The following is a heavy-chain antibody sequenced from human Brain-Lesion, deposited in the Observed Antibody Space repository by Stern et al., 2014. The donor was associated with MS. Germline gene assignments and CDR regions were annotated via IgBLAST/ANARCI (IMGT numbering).Heavy chain of an antibody. D-gene: IGHD4-17*01. CDR1: GGSINTNNYY. CDR2: IYSSGST. Sequence: QVQLVQSGPGLVKPSETLSLTCTVSGGSINTNNYYWGWLRQPPGKGLEWLGNIYSSGSTFYSPFLKSRVTMSVDTSKNPFSLKRSSVTAADTAVYYCARTGDDFGDYSLSYWGQGTLVTVSS. J-gene: IGHJ4*02. V-gene: IGHV4-39*01. CDR3: ARTGDDFGDYSLSY.